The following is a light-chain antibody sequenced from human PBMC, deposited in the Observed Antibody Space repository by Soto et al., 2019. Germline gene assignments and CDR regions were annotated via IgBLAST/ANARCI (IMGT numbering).Light chain of an antibody. Sequence: EIVLTQSPGTLALSPGERATLSCRASQSVNNNYLTWYQQKRGQAPRLLIHSASSRPTGIPDRFSGSGSGTDFTLTISRLEPEDFAVYYCQQYGRSPFTFGPETRVGIK. CDR3: QQYGRSPFT. CDR2: SAS. CDR1: QSVNNNY. J-gene: IGKJ3*01. V-gene: IGKV3-20*01.